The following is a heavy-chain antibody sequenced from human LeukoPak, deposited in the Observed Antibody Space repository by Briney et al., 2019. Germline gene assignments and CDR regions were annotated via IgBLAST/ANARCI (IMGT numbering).Heavy chain of an antibody. Sequence: GGSLRLSCAASGFSFSSYAMRWVRHAPGKGLEWVSAISGSGGSTYYADSVKGRFTISRDNSKNTLYLQMNSLRAEDTAVYYGAPGRIVVAPYFDYWGQGTLVTVSS. CDR2: ISGSGGST. V-gene: IGHV3-23*01. CDR3: APGRIVVAPYFDY. CDR1: GFSFSSYA. J-gene: IGHJ4*02. D-gene: IGHD3-22*01.